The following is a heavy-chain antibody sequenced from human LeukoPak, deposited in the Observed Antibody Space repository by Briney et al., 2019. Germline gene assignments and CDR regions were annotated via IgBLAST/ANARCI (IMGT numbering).Heavy chain of an antibody. D-gene: IGHD1/OR15-1a*01. CDR2: IRYDGSNK. CDR3: ARTSYDASDI. V-gene: IGHV3-30*02. J-gene: IGHJ3*02. Sequence: GGSLRLSCAASGFTFSSYGMHWVRQAPGKGLEWVAFIRYDGSNKYYADSVKGRYTISRDNSKNTLYLQMNSLRAEDTAVYYCARTSYDASDIWGQGTMVTVSS. CDR1: GFTFSSYG.